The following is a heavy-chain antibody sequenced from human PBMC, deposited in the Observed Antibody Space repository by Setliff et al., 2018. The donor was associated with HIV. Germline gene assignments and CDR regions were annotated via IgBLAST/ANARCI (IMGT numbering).Heavy chain of an antibody. D-gene: IGHD3-9*01. CDR3: ARQTSRYITLSPPDY. V-gene: IGHV5-51*01. Sequence: ESLKISCKGSGYGFSNYWLAWVRQTPGKGLEWMGIIYPGDSDTRYSPSFQGQVTFSADKSINTAYLQWGSLKASDTGIYFCARQTSRYITLSPPDYWGQGTLVTV. CDR2: IYPGDSDT. J-gene: IGHJ4*02. CDR1: GYGFSNYW.